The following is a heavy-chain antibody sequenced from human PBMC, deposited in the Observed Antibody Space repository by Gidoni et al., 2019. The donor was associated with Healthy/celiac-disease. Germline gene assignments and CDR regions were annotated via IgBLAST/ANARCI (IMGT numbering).Heavy chain of an antibody. V-gene: IGHV1-18*01. J-gene: IGHJ6*02. CDR1: GSTFTSYG. D-gene: IGHD3-10*01. CDR2: FSAYNGNT. CDR3: ATDVRVVRGVGDYYYGMDV. Sequence: QVQLVQSGAEVKKPGASVKVSCKASGSTFTSYGLSWVRQAPGQGLEWMGWFSAYNGNTNYAQKLQGRVTMTTDTSTSTAYMELRSLRSDDTAVYYCATDVRVVRGVGDYYYGMDVWGQGTTVTVSS.